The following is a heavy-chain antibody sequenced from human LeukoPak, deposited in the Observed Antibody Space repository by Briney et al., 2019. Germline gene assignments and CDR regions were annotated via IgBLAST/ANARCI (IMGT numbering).Heavy chain of an antibody. CDR2: ISSSSSTI. J-gene: IGHJ3*02. Sequence: GGSLRLSCAASGFTFSSYSMNWVRQAPGKGLEWVSYISSSSSTIYYADSVKGRFTISRDNAKNSLYLQMNSLRAEDTAVYYCASEWDLVGATHDAFDIWGQGTMVTVSS. V-gene: IGHV3-48*01. CDR3: ASEWDLVGATHDAFDI. D-gene: IGHD1-26*01. CDR1: GFTFSSYS.